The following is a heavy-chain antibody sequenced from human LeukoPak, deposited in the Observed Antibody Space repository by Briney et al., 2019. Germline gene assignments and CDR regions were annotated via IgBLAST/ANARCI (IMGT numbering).Heavy chain of an antibody. D-gene: IGHD4-17*01. Sequence: SETLSLTCAVSVYSISSGYYWGWIRQPPGKGLEWIGSIYHSGSTYYNPSLKSRVTISVDTSKNQFSLKLSSVTAADTAVYYCARSMTTVTRGHFDYWGQGTLVTVSS. CDR3: ARSMTTVTRGHFDY. J-gene: IGHJ4*02. CDR1: VYSISSGYY. CDR2: IYHSGST. V-gene: IGHV4-38-2*01.